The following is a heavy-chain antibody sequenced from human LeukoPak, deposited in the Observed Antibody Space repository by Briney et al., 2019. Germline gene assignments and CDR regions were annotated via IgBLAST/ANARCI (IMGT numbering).Heavy chain of an antibody. CDR3: ARERGWTHYFDY. D-gene: IGHD5-18*01. CDR2: ISSRSSSI. V-gene: IGHV3-21*01. Sequence: GGSLRLSCAASGFTFNSYVMDWVRQAPGKGLEWVSSISSRSSSISYAGAVRGRFTISRGSANLYLHMSSLRVDDTGVYYCARERGWTHYFDYWGQGTLVTVSS. CDR1: GFTFNSYV. J-gene: IGHJ4*02.